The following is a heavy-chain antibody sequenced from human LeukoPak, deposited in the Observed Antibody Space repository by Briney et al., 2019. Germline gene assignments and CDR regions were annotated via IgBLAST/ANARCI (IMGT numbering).Heavy chain of an antibody. V-gene: IGHV3-48*01. Sequence: GRSLRLSCAASGFTSSSYSMNWVRQAPGKGLEWVSYISSSSSTIYYADSVKGRFTISRDNAKNSLYLQMNSLRAEDTAVYYCARDQEQWLGGYFDYWGQGTLVTVSS. CDR3: ARDQEQWLGGYFDY. CDR2: ISSSSSTI. CDR1: GFTSSSYS. J-gene: IGHJ4*02. D-gene: IGHD6-19*01.